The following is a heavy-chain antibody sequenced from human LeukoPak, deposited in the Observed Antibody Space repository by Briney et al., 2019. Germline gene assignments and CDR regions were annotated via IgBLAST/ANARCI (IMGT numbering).Heavy chain of an antibody. Sequence: PSGTLSLTCAVYGGSFSGYYWSWIRQPPGKGLEWIGEINHSGSTNYNPSLKSRVTISVDTSKNQFSLKLSSVTAADTAMYYCARGPLRSGYYRPNWFDPWGQGTLVTVSS. J-gene: IGHJ5*02. CDR1: GGSFSGYY. CDR2: INHSGST. D-gene: IGHD3-3*01. V-gene: IGHV4-34*01. CDR3: ARGPLRSGYYRPNWFDP.